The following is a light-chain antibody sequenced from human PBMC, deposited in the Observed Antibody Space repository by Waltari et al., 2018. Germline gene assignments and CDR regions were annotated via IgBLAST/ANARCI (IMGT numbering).Light chain of an antibody. J-gene: IGKJ5*01. CDR3: QQYGSSPSIT. CDR1: QSVSGSY. V-gene: IGKV3-20*01. CDR2: GAS. Sequence: EIVLTQSPGTLSLSPGERATFSCRASQSVSGSYLAWYQHKPGQAPRLLIYGASSRATGIPDRFSGSGSGTDFILTISRLEPEDFAVYYCQQYGSSPSITFGQGTRLEIK.